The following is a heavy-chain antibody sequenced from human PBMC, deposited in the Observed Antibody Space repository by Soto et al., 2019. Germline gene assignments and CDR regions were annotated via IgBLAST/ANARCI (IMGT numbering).Heavy chain of an antibody. D-gene: IGHD3-9*01. J-gene: IGHJ4*02. CDR3: AKDERTGTLDY. Sequence: PGGSLRLSCAASGFTFSSCGMSWVRQAPGKGLEWVSAISGSGTSACDADSVKGRFTISRDNSKNTLYLQMNSLRAEDTAVYYCAKDERTGTLDYWGQGTLVTVSS. CDR2: ISGSGTSA. CDR1: GFTFSSCG. V-gene: IGHV3-23*01.